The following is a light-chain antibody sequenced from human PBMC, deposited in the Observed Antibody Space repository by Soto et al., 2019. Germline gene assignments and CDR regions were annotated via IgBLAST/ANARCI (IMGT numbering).Light chain of an antibody. CDR2: DVS. CDR3: CSYAGGYTHAV. V-gene: IGLV2-11*01. J-gene: IGLJ2*01. CDR1: SSDVGGYNH. Sequence: QSALTQPASVSGSPGQSITISCTGTSSDVGGYNHVSWYQQHPGKAPKLIIYDVSKRPSGVPDRFSGSKSGNTASLTISGLQAEDEADYYCCSYAGGYTHAVFGGGTKVTVL.